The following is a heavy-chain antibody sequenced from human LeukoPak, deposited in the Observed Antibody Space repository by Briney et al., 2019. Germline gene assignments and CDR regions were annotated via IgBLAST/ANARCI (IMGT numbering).Heavy chain of an antibody. D-gene: IGHD5-12*01. J-gene: IGHJ6*02. Sequence: PGESLRLSCAASGFTVSSNYMSWVRQAPGKGLEWVSFIYSGGSTYYTDSVKGRFTISRDNAKSSLYLQMSSVRAEDTAVYYCARDNGGYDYYYYYGMDVWGQGTTVTVSS. CDR3: ARDNGGYDYYYYYGMDV. CDR2: IYSGGST. CDR1: GFTVSSNY. V-gene: IGHV3-53*01.